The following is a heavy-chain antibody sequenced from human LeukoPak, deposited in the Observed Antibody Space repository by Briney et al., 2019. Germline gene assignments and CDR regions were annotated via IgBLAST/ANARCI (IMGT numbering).Heavy chain of an antibody. Sequence: ASVKVSCKVSGYTLTELSMHWVRQAPGKGLEWMGGFDPEDGETIYAQKFQGRVTMTEDTSTDTAYMELSSLRSEDTAVNYCATRSSNAYGLTYYGMDVWGKGTTVTVSS. D-gene: IGHD3-10*01. CDR1: GYTLTELS. V-gene: IGHV1-24*01. CDR2: FDPEDGET. CDR3: ATRSSNAYGLTYYGMDV. J-gene: IGHJ6*04.